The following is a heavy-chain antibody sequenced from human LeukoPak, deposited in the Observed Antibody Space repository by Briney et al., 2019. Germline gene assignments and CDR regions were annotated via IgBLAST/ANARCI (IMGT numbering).Heavy chain of an antibody. D-gene: IGHD3-22*01. V-gene: IGHV3-23*01. CDR1: GFTFSNYW. CDR2: ISGSGGST. J-gene: IGHJ4*02. Sequence: GGSLRLSCAASGFTFSNYWMSWVRQAPGKGLEWVSAISGSGGSTYYADSVKGRFTISRDNSKNTLYLQMNSLRVEDTAIYFCAKDSTYDSSGYYDYWGQGTLVTVSS. CDR3: AKDSTYDSSGYYDY.